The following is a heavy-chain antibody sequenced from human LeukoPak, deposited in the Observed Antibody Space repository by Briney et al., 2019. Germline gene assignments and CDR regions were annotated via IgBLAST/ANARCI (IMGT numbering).Heavy chain of an antibody. D-gene: IGHD3/OR15-3a*01. CDR1: GYTFTDYY. V-gene: IGHV1-2*02. CDR2: INPNSGAT. J-gene: IGHJ4*02. Sequence: GASVKVSCKASGYTFTDYYIHWLRQAPGQGLEWMGWINPNSGATKYAQKFQGTVTMTRDTSIRTHYMEMGRLKSDDTAVYYCAPQYHRTGPLDNWGQGTLVIVSS. CDR3: APQYHRTGPLDN.